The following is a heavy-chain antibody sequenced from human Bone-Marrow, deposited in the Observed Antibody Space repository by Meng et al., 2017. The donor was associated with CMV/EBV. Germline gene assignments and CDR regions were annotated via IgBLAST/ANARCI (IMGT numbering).Heavy chain of an antibody. J-gene: IGHJ4*02. Sequence: ASVKVSCKASGYTFTGYYMHWVRQAPGQGLEWMGWINPNSGGTNYAQKFQGRVTMTRDTSISTAYMELRRLRSDDTAVYYCARVGRPGVPIDYFDYWAQGTLVSVPS. CDR1: GYTFTGYY. CDR3: ARVGRPGVPIDYFDY. V-gene: IGHV1-2*02. D-gene: IGHD2-2*01. CDR2: INPNSGGT.